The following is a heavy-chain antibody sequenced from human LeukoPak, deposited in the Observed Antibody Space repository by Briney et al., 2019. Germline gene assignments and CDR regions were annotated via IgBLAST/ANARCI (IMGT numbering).Heavy chain of an antibody. J-gene: IGHJ3*02. CDR3: AREMNYYGSGSLDI. CDR2: IYTSTST. D-gene: IGHD3-10*01. Sequence: SQTLSLTCTVSDSSISNGSYYWSWIRQPARKGLEWIGRIYTSTSTNYNPSLKIRVTISVDTSKTQFSLKLSSVTAADTAVYYCAREMNYYGSGSLDIWGQGTMVTVSS. CDR1: DSSISNGSYY. V-gene: IGHV4-61*02.